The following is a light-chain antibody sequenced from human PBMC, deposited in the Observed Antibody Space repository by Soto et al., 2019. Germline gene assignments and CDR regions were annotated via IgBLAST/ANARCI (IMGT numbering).Light chain of an antibody. V-gene: IGKV3-11*01. J-gene: IGKJ4*01. CDR2: DAS. CDR3: QQRSNWPLT. CDR1: QSVSSY. Sequence: EIALTQSPATLSLSPGERATLSCRASQSVSSYLAWYQQKPGQAPRLLIYDASNRATGIPTRFSGSGSGTDFTLTISSLEPEDFAFYYCQQRSNWPLTFGGGTKVDIK.